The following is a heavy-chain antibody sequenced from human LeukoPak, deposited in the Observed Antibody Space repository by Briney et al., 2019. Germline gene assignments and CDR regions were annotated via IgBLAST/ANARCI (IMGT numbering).Heavy chain of an antibody. V-gene: IGHV3-48*03. CDR1: GFTFSSYE. D-gene: IGHD3-10*01. CDR3: ARDQGAILWFGELLQSSFDY. CDR2: ISSSGSTI. Sequence: PGGSLRLSCAASGFTFSSYEMNWVRQAPGKGLEWVSYISSSGSTIYYADSVKGRFTISRDNAKNSLYLQMNSLRAEDTAVYYCARDQGAILWFGELLQSSFDYWGQGTLVTVSS. J-gene: IGHJ4*02.